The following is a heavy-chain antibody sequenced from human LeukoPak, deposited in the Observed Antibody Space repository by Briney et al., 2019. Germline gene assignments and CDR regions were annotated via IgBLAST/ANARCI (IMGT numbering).Heavy chain of an antibody. J-gene: IGHJ4*02. D-gene: IGHD3-22*01. CDR2: FHFSGAI. CDR1: GVSITSYSHN. Sequence: SEPLTLTCTVSGVSITSYSHNYDWIRQPPGKGLEWIGGFHFSGAINYNPSLKSRVTIFVDTSAKQLSLKLDYVTVADTAVYYCARRYEGSGYAYDYWGQGILVTVSS. CDR3: ARRYEGSGYAYDY. V-gene: IGHV4-39*01.